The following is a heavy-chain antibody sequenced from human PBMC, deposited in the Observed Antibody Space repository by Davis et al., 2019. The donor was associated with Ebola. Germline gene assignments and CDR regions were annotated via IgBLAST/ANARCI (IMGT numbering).Heavy chain of an antibody. CDR1: GGTFSSYA. D-gene: IGHD6-13*01. CDR2: IIPIFGTA. Sequence: SVKVSCKASGGTFSSYAISWVRQAPGQGLEWMGGIIPIFGTANYAQKFQGRVTITADESTSTAYMELSSLRSEDTAVYYCARAPYSSSLGRNLGYYYGMDVWGQGTTVTVSS. V-gene: IGHV1-69*13. CDR3: ARAPYSSSLGRNLGYYYGMDV. J-gene: IGHJ6*02.